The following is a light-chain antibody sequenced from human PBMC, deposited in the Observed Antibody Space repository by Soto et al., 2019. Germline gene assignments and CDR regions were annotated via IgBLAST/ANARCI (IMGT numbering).Light chain of an antibody. CDR2: GAS. CDR1: QSVSNNY. V-gene: IGKV3-20*01. CDR3: QQYGSSGT. J-gene: IGKJ1*01. Sequence: EIVLTPSPATLSLSPEERAILSCRASQSVSNNYLAWYQQKPGQAPRLLIYGASNRATGIPDRFSGSGSGTDFTLTISRLEPEDFAVYYCQQYGSSGTFGQGTKVDIK.